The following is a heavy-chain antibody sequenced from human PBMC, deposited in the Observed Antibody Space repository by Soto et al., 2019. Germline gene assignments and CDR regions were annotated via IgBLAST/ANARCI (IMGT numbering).Heavy chain of an antibody. CDR1: GGSISSSSYF. J-gene: IGHJ4*02. D-gene: IGHD3-10*01. CDR2: IYYSGST. Sequence: SETLSLTCTVSGGSISSSSYFWGWIRQPPGKGLEWIGYIYYSGSTNYNPSLKSRVTISVDTSKNQFSLKLNSMTAADTAVYYCARHNYGSGSTYFDYWGQGTLVTVSS. CDR3: ARHNYGSGSTYFDY. V-gene: IGHV4-61*05.